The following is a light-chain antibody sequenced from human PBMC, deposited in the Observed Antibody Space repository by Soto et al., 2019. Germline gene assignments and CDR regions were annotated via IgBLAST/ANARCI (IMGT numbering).Light chain of an antibody. CDR1: QSVSSTC. Sequence: EIVLTQSPGTLCLSPGERATLSCRASQSVSSTCLAWYQQKAGQAPRLLIYGASSRATGIPDRFSGSGSGIDFTLTISRLEPEDFAVYYCQQYGSSPRTFGQGTKVEIK. V-gene: IGKV3-20*01. CDR3: QQYGSSPRT. CDR2: GAS. J-gene: IGKJ1*01.